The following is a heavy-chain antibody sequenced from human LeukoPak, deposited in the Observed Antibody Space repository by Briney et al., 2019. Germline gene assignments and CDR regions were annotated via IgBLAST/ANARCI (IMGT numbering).Heavy chain of an antibody. CDR2: SKNKDYAYST. CDR3: TRIFYYGTRGYYPDF. J-gene: IGHJ4*02. D-gene: IGHD3-22*01. V-gene: IGHV3-72*01. CDR1: GVTFSDHH. Sequence: PGGSLRLSCAASGVTFSDHHMDWVRQAPGKGLEWIGRSKNKDYAYSTVYAASVKGRFTFSRDDPKNSLYLQMNSLTTEDTAVYYCTRIFYYGTRGYYPDFWGQGTLVTVSS.